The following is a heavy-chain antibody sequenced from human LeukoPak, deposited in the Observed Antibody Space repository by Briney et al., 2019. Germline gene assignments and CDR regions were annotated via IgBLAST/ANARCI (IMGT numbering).Heavy chain of an antibody. V-gene: IGHV3-48*01. CDR3: AREPLTGYYFDY. Sequence: GGSLRLSCAASGFTFSSYSMNWVRQAPGKGLEWVSYISSSSNTIYYADSVKGRFTISRDNAKNSLYLQMNSLRAEDTAVYYCAREPLTGYYFDYWGQGTLVTVSS. CDR2: ISSSSNTI. CDR1: GFTFSSYS. J-gene: IGHJ4*02. D-gene: IGHD1-14*01.